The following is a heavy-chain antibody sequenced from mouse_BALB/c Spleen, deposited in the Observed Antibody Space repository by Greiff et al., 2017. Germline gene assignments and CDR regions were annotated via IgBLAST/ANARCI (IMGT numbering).Heavy chain of an antibody. D-gene: IGHD2-4*01. CDR1: GYTFTSYY. CDR3: TRGGDYDYDFDY. Sequence: QVQLQQPGAELVKPGASVKLSCKASGYTFTSYYMYWVKQRPGQGLEWIGGINPSNGGTNFNEKFKSKATLTVDKSSSTAYMQLSSLTSEDSAVYYCTRGGDYDYDFDYWGQGTTLTVSS. J-gene: IGHJ2*01. CDR2: INPSNGGT. V-gene: IGHV1S81*02.